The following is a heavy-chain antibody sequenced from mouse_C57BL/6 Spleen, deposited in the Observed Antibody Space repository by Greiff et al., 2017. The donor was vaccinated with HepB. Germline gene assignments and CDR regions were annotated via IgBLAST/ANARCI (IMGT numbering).Heavy chain of an antibody. Sequence: DVKLQESGPGLVKPSQSLSLTCSVTGYSITSGYYWNWIRQFPGNKLEWMGYISYDGSNNYNPSLKNRISITRDTSKNQFFLKLNSVTTEDTATYYCARGGYHYAMDYWGQGTSVTVSS. CDR1: GYSITSGYY. V-gene: IGHV3-6*01. D-gene: IGHD2-2*01. CDR3: ARGGYHYAMDY. CDR2: ISYDGSN. J-gene: IGHJ4*01.